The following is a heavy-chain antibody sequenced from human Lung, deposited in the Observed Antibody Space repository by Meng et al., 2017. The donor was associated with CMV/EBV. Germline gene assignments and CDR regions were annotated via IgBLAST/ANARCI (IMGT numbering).Heavy chain of an antibody. V-gene: IGHV3-11*01. D-gene: IGHD2-21*01. J-gene: IGHJ6*02. Sequence: SXAASGFIFSDYYMSWIRQAPGKGLEWVSYISTGGSAIFHADSVEGRFTISRDNAKNSLYLQMNSLRAEDTDVDYCARDRGHTSYFYFYGMDVWGQGXTVTVSS. CDR1: GFIFSDYY. CDR3: ARDRGHTSYFYFYGMDV. CDR2: ISTGGSAI.